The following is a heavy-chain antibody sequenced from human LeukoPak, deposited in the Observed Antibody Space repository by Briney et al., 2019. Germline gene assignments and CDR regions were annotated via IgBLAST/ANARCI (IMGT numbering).Heavy chain of an antibody. CDR2: IRNSVGTT. J-gene: IGHJ4*02. Sequence: GGSLRLSCAASVFAFSSYDMSWVRRAPREGVEWVSGIRNSVGTTYYADSLRGRFTISRANSKNRMSLRMNSLRPQAPAVYSFGSPAPGVVNLCWSEGTLVTASS. D-gene: IGHD2-21*01. V-gene: IGHV3-23*01. CDR3: GSPAPGVVNLC. CDR1: VFAFSSYD.